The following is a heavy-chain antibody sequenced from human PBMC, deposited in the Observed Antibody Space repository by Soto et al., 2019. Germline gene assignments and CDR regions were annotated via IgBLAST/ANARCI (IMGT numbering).Heavy chain of an antibody. V-gene: IGHV4-30-4*01. J-gene: IGHJ6*02. Sequence: SETLSLTCTVSGGSISSGDYYWSWIRQPPGKGLEWIGYIYYSGSTYYNPSLKSRVTISVDTSKNQFSLKLSSVTAADTAVYYCARDRAGYYDSSGYPNYGMDVWGQGTTVTVSS. CDR1: GGSISSGDYY. CDR2: IYYSGST. D-gene: IGHD3-22*01. CDR3: ARDRAGYYDSSGYPNYGMDV.